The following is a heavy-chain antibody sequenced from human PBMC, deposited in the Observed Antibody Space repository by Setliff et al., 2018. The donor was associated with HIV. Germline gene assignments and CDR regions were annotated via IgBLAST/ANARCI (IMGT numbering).Heavy chain of an antibody. D-gene: IGHD6-13*01. Sequence: SETLSLTCTVYGASISNSNSYWGWIRQPPGKRLEWLGSIYSSGSPSYNPSLSSRLTVSVDTSKNHVSLRLSSVTAADTGVYYCATYSSSWPDYWGQGTLVTVSS. CDR1: GASISNSNSY. CDR3: ATYSSSWPDY. CDR2: IYSSGSP. J-gene: IGHJ4*02. V-gene: IGHV4-39*02.